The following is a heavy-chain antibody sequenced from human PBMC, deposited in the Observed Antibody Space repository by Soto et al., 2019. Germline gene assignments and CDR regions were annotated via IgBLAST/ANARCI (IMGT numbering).Heavy chain of an antibody. CDR3: ARSGPPAGY. D-gene: IGHD3-10*01. CDR1: GYTFTSYA. CDR2: ISAYNGNT. Sequence: QVQLVQSGAEVKKPGASVKVSCKASGYTFTSYAISWVRQAPGQGLEWMGWISAYNGNTNYAQKLQGRVTMTTDTATTTAYWELRGLRSGGTAVYSGARSGPPAGYWGQGTVVTVSS. J-gene: IGHJ4*02. V-gene: IGHV1-18*01.